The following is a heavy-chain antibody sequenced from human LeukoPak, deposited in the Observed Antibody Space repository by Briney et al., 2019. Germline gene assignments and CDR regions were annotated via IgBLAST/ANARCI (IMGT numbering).Heavy chain of an antibody. V-gene: IGHV3-53*01. CDR1: GFTFSSYS. CDR3: ARGTMSDAFDI. J-gene: IGHJ3*02. Sequence: GGSLRLSCAASGFTFSSYSMNWVRQAPGKGLEWVSTIYAGGGTYYADSVKGRFTSSRDDSKNTLYLQMTRLRAEDTAIYFCARGTMSDAFDIWGQGTMVIVSS. CDR2: IYAGGGT. D-gene: IGHD3-22*01.